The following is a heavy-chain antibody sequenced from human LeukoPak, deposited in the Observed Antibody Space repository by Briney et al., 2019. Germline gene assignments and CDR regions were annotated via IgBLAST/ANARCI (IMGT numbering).Heavy chain of an antibody. V-gene: IGHV3-21*01. D-gene: IGHD5-12*01. Sequence: PGWSLRLSCAASGFTLSTYNTHWVRQAPGKGLELVSSITSSSTYYADSVKGRFTISRDNAKNSLYLKMNSLRAEDRAVYYCARERVTTTAFDIWGQGTMVTVSS. J-gene: IGHJ3*02. CDR1: GFTLSTYN. CDR2: ITSSSTY. CDR3: ARERVTTTAFDI.